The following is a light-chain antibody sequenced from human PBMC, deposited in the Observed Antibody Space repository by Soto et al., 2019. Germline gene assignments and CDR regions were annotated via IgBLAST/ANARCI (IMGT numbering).Light chain of an antibody. J-gene: IGKJ2*01. CDR3: MEGTYWPKT. Sequence: DVVLTQSPLSLPVTLGQPASISCRSSQSFVHSDGNTYLHWFQQRPGQSPRRLIYRVSTRDSGVPDRYSGGGSGTEFTLKISRVEAEDVGFYYCMEGTYWPKTFGQGTKLEIK. CDR1: QSFVHSDGNTY. CDR2: RVS. V-gene: IGKV2-30*02.